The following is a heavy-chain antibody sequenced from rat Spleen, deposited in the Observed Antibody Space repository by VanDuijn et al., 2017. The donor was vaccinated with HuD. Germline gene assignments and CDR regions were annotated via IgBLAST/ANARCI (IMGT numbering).Heavy chain of an antibody. CDR3: VRQGYLRDWYFDF. V-gene: IGHV5S13*01. Sequence: EVQLVESGGGLVQPGRSLKLSCAASGFTFSNNGMAWVRQTPTKGLEWVASIRTGGSDTYYRDSVRGRFTLSRDNGKTTLYLEMDSLRSEDMATYYCVRQGYLRDWYFDFWGPGTMVTVSS. CDR1: GFTFSNNG. D-gene: IGHD2-5*01. J-gene: IGHJ1*01. CDR2: IRTGGSDT.